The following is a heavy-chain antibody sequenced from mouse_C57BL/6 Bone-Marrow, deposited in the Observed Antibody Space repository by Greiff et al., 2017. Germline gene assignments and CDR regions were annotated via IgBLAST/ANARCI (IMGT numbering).Heavy chain of an antibody. CDR1: GYTFTSYG. D-gene: IGHD2-4*01. Sequence: QVQLKESGAELARPGASVKLSCKASGYTFTSYGISWVKQRTGQGLEWIGEIYPRSGNTYYNEKFKGKATLTADKSSSTAYVELRSLTSEDSAVYFCARTMIRAMDYWGQGTSVTVSS. J-gene: IGHJ4*01. CDR2: IYPRSGNT. CDR3: ARTMIRAMDY. V-gene: IGHV1-81*01.